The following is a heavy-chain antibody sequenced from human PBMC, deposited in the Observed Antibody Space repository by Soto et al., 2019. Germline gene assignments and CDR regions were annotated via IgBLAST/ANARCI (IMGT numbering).Heavy chain of an antibody. Sequence: QVQLVQSGAEVKKPGSSVKVSCKASGGTFDNYAITWVRQAHGQGLEWMGGIIPMLDSANYAEKFQGRATITADESTTPAYMEVSSLRSEDTAVYYCAMTYHYDSGGKTYFSDGMDVWGQGTTVTVSS. D-gene: IGHD3-22*01. J-gene: IGHJ6*02. CDR2: IIPMLDSA. CDR1: GGTFDNYA. CDR3: AMTYHYDSGGKTYFSDGMDV. V-gene: IGHV1-69*12.